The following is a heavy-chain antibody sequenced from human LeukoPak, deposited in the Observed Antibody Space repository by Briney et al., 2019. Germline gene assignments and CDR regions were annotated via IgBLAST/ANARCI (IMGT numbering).Heavy chain of an antibody. D-gene: IGHD5-12*01. CDR3: ARDPHKVATIRSFDY. V-gene: IGHV4-34*01. J-gene: IGHJ4*02. CDR1: RSSFSAYY. Sequence: PSQTLSPTSPVNRSSFSAYYWSCIRQPPAEGLERMAEINHSGSTNYNPSLKSRVTISVDTSKTQFSLKLSSVTAADTAVYYCARDPHKVATIRSFDYWGQGTLVTVSS. CDR2: INHSGST.